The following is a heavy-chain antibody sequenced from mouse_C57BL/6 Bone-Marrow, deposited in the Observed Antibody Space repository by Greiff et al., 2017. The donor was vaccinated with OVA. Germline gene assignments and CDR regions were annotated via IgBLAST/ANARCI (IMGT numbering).Heavy chain of an antibody. CDR3: AIYYYGSSYDFDY. CDR1: GYAFTNYL. J-gene: IGHJ2*01. Sequence: QVQLQQSGAELVRPGTSVKVSCKASGYAFTNYLIEWVKQRPGQGLEWIGVINPGSGGTNYNEKFKGKATLTADKSSSTAYMQLSSLTSEDSAVYFCAIYYYGSSYDFDYWGQGTTLTVSS. D-gene: IGHD1-1*01. V-gene: IGHV1-54*01. CDR2: INPGSGGT.